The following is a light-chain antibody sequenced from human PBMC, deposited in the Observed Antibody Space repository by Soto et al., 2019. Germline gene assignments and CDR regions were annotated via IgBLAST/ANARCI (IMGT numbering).Light chain of an antibody. V-gene: IGLV2-23*02. CDR1: SSNVGSYKL. CDR3: CSSGGSPTYV. J-gene: IGLJ1*01. Sequence: QSALTQPASLSGSPGQSITISCTGTSSNVGSYKLVSWYQQHPGKAPKLMIFEVNKRPSGVSNRFSGSKSGNTASLTISGLKVEDEADYYCCSSGGSPTYVFGTGTKVTVL. CDR2: EVN.